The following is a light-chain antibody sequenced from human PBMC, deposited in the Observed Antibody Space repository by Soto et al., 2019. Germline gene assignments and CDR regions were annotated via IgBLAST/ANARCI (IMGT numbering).Light chain of an antibody. CDR2: KSS. Sequence: DIQMTQSPSTLSASVGDRVTITCRASQNISPWLAWYQQKPGKAPKILIYKSSSLESGVPSRFSGSDSGTDFTLTISSLQPDDFATYYCQQYKTDLRPFGQGTKLEIK. CDR1: QNISPW. J-gene: IGKJ2*01. V-gene: IGKV1-5*03. CDR3: QQYKTDLRP.